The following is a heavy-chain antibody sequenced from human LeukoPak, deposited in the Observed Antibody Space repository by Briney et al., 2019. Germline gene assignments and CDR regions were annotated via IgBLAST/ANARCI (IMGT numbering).Heavy chain of an antibody. D-gene: IGHD3-16*01. V-gene: IGHV3-23*01. Sequence: QPGGSLRLSCVASGFTLSNYAMNWVRQAPGKGLDWVSTISVGHSTIYADSVKGRFTISRDNSRNTLYLQMNSLRAEDTAVYYCAKGTQFGSTHWFDPWGQGTLVTVSS. J-gene: IGHJ5*02. CDR2: ISVGHST. CDR1: GFTLSNYA. CDR3: AKGTQFGSTHWFDP.